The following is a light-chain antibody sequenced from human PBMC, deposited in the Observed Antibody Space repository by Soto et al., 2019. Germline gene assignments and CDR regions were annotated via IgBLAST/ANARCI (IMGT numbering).Light chain of an antibody. Sequence: DIRLTQSPPSLSASVGDRVTIYCRASQSISTYLMWYQQKPGKAPNLLIYGDSGLQNGVPSRFTGSGSGTEFTLTISGLQPEDSGTYYCQQSSITPRSFGQGTKVEI. CDR2: GDS. J-gene: IGKJ1*01. CDR3: QQSSITPRS. CDR1: QSISTY. V-gene: IGKV1-39*01.